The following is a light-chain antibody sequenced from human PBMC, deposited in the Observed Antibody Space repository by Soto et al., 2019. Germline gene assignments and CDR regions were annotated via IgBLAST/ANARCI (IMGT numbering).Light chain of an antibody. CDR1: QSLGSN. CDR2: AAS. J-gene: IGKJ1*01. CDR3: QQYNDWPLT. Sequence: VMTQSPATLSVSPGDTATLSYRASQSLGSNLAWYQQKPGQAPRLLIFAASTRATGVPARFSGSGSATEFSLTISSLQSEDFAVYFCQQYNDWPLTFGQGTKVEI. V-gene: IGKV3-15*01.